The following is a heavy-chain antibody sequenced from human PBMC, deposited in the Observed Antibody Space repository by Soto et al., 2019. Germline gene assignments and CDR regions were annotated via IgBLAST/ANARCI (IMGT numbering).Heavy chain of an antibody. CDR2: IVPIYRTA. CDR1: GVPCSSHR. Sequence: SVKVSCKASGVPCSSHRTNWGRQAPGQGLEWVGGIVPIYRTADYEQKFQGRVTITADESARTSYMALRSLKSQDTAVYYCVRDSGAKLSSSWGQGTLVTVSS. V-gene: IGHV1-69*13. J-gene: IGHJ4*02. CDR3: VRDSGAKLSSS. D-gene: IGHD6-13*01.